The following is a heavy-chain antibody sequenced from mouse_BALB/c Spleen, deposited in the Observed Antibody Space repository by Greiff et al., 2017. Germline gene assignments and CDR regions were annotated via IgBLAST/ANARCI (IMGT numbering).Heavy chain of an antibody. Sequence: EVQRVESGGGLVQPKGSLKLSCAASGFTFNTYAMNWVRQAPGKGLEWVARIRSKSNNYATYYADSVKDRFTISRDDSQSMLYLQMNNLKTEDTAMYYCVRHVTTATAAMDYWGQGTSVTVSS. CDR1: GFTFNTYA. V-gene: IGHV10-1*02. CDR2: IRSKSNNYAT. D-gene: IGHD1-2*01. J-gene: IGHJ4*01. CDR3: VRHVTTATAAMDY.